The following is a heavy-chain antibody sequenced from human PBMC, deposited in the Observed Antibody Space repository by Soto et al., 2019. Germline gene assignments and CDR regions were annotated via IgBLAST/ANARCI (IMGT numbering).Heavy chain of an antibody. V-gene: IGHV1-3*01. J-gene: IGHJ4*02. Sequence: ASVKVSCKASGYTFTSYAMHWVRQAPGQRLEWMGWINAGNGNTKYSQKFQGRVTITRDTSASTAYMELSSLRSEDTAVYYCARELAAAGTDITWPFDYWGQGTLVTVSS. CDR2: INAGNGNT. CDR1: GYTFTSYA. CDR3: ARELAAAGTDITWPFDY. D-gene: IGHD6-13*01.